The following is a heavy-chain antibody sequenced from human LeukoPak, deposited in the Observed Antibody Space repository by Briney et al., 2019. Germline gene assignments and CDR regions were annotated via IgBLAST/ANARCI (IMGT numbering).Heavy chain of an antibody. V-gene: IGHV3-9*03. CDR2: ISWNSGSI. CDR3: AKGSYSGSYRNYFDY. D-gene: IGHD1-26*01. Sequence: WIRQPPGKGLEWVSGISWNSGSIGYADSVKGRFTISRDNAKNSLYLQMNSLRAEDMALYYCAKGSYSGSYRNYFDYWGQGTLVTVSS. J-gene: IGHJ4*02.